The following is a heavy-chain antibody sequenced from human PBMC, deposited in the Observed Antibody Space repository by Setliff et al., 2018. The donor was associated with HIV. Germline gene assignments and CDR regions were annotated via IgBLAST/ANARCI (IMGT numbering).Heavy chain of an antibody. CDR3: ARDRTLRGGEFGP. J-gene: IGHJ5*02. D-gene: IGHD3-16*01. Sequence: GASVKVSCKASGYTFTDYYLHWLRQAPGQGLEWLGGIIPILEKTNYAQKFQGRVTITADESTSTAYMELSSLSSVTAADTAVYYCARDRTLRGGEFGPWGQGTLVTVSS. V-gene: IGHV1-69*10. CDR2: IIPILEKT. CDR1: GYTFTDYY.